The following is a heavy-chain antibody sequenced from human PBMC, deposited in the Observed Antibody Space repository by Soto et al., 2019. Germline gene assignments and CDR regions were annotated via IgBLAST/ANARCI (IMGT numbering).Heavy chain of an antibody. D-gene: IGHD6-19*01. Sequence: ASVKVSCKASGYTFTSYYMHWVRQAPGQGLEWIGIINPSGGSTTYAQNFQGRVTMTTDTSTSTVYMELSSLRSEDTAMYYCATSSAYYTSFDYWGQGTLVTVSS. V-gene: IGHV1-46*01. CDR3: ATSSAYYTSFDY. CDR2: INPSGGST. J-gene: IGHJ4*02. CDR1: GYTFTSYY.